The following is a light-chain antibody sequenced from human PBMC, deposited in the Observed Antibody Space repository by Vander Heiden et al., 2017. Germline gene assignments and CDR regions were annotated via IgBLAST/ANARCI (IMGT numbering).Light chain of an antibody. J-gene: IGLJ3*02. Sequence: QSALTQPASVSGSPGQSITISCTGSSSDVGGYNYVSWYQQHPGKAPKLMIVDVSNRPSGVSNRFSGSKSGNTASLTISGLQTEDEADYYCSSYTGSITWVFGGGTKVTVL. CDR1: SSDVGGYNY. CDR2: DVS. V-gene: IGLV2-14*03. CDR3: SSYTGSITWV.